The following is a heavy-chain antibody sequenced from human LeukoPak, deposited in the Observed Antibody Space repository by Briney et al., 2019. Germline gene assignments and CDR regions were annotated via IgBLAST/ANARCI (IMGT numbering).Heavy chain of an antibody. CDR2: ISGSGGST. Sequence: GGSLRLSCAASGFTFSSYAMSWVRQAPGKGLEWVSAISGSGGSTYYADSVKGRFTISRDNSKNTLYLQMNSLRAEDTAVYYCAAPLVPAAIPSYYYGMDVWGQGTTVTVSS. J-gene: IGHJ6*02. D-gene: IGHD2-2*02. V-gene: IGHV3-23*01. CDR1: GFTFSSYA. CDR3: AAPLVPAAIPSYYYGMDV.